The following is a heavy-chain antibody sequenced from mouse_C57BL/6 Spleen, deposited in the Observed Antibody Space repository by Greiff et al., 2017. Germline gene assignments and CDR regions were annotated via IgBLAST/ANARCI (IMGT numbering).Heavy chain of an antibody. CDR3: ARRAYYKGYFDV. Sequence: VQLQQPGAELVMPGASVKLSCKASGYTFTSYWMHWVKQRPGQGLEWIGEIDPSDSYTNYNQKFKGKSTLTVDKSSSTAYMQLSSLTSEDSAVYYCARRAYYKGYFDVWGTGTTVTVSS. J-gene: IGHJ1*03. V-gene: IGHV1-69*01. CDR2: IDPSDSYT. D-gene: IGHD2-12*01. CDR1: GYTFTSYW.